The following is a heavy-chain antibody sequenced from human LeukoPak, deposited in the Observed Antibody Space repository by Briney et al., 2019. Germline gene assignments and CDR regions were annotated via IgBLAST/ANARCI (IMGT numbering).Heavy chain of an antibody. V-gene: IGHV4-30-2*01. J-gene: IGHJ5*02. D-gene: IGHD5-24*01. Sequence: SQTLSLTCTVSGGSISSGGYYWSWIRQPPGKGLEWIGYIYHSGSTYYNPSLKSRVTISVDRSKNQFSLKLSSVTAADTAVYYCARSHGATNWFDPWGQGTLVTVSS. CDR3: ARSHGATNWFDP. CDR1: GGSISSGGYY. CDR2: IYHSGST.